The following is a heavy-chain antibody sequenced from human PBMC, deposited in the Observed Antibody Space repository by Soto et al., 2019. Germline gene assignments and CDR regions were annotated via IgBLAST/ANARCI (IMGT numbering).Heavy chain of an antibody. J-gene: IGHJ5*02. CDR3: ARHYGGNSDWFDP. CDR2: IDPSDSYT. V-gene: IGHV5-10-1*01. D-gene: IGHD4-17*01. Sequence: GESLKISCNGSGYIFTSYWISWVRQMPGKGLEWMGRIDPSDSYTNYSPSFQGHVTISADKSISTAYLQWSSLKASDTAMYYCARHYGGNSDWFDPWGQGTLVTVSS. CDR1: GYIFTSYW.